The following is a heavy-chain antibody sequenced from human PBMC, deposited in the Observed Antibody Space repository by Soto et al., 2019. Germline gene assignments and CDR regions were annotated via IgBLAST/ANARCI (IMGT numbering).Heavy chain of an antibody. CDR3: ARGKEELGPAFDI. Sequence: QVQLVESGGGVVQPGRSLRLSCAASGFTFSSYAMHWVRQAPGKGLEWVAVISYDGSNKYYADSVKGRFTISRDNSKNTMYLQMNSLRAEDTAVYYCARGKEELGPAFDIWGQGTMVNVSS. CDR2: ISYDGSNK. CDR1: GFTFSSYA. J-gene: IGHJ3*02. V-gene: IGHV3-30-3*01. D-gene: IGHD1-7*01.